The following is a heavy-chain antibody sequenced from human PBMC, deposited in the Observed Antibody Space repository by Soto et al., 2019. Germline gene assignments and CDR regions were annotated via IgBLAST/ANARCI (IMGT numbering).Heavy chain of an antibody. CDR2: INHSGST. CDR1: GGSFSGYY. V-gene: IGHV4-34*01. J-gene: IGHJ4*02. Sequence: GSLRLSCAVYGGSFSGYYWSWIRQPPGKGLEWIGEINHSGSTNYNPSLKSRVTISVDTSKNQFSLKLSSVTAADTAVYYCARGSNRRFDYWGQGTLVTVSS. CDR3: ARGSNRRFDY.